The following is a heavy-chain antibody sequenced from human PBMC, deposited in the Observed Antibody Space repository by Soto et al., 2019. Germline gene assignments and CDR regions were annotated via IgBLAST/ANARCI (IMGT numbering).Heavy chain of an antibody. D-gene: IGHD1-7*01. Sequence: QVQLVQSGAEVKKPGSSVKVSCKASGGTFSSYAISWVRQAPGQGLEWMGGIIPIFGTADYAQKFQGRVTITADESTSTAYMELSSLRSEDTAVYYCARDRTGTTTDPVGFDYWGQGTLVTVSS. CDR3: ARDRTGTTTDPVGFDY. CDR1: GGTFSSYA. CDR2: IIPIFGTA. J-gene: IGHJ4*02. V-gene: IGHV1-69*01.